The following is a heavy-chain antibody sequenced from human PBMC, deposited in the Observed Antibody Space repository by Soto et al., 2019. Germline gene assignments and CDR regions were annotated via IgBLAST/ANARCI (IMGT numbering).Heavy chain of an antibody. V-gene: IGHV1-18*01. Sequence: ASVKVSCKASGYTFTSYGISWVRQAPGQGLEWMGWISAYNGNTNYAQTLQGRVTMTTNTSTSTAYMELRSLTPDDTAVYYCARASRSGYSYYVDVWGSGTTVTVSS. CDR2: ISAYNGNT. CDR1: GYTFTSYG. D-gene: IGHD3-3*01. CDR3: ARASRSGYSYYVDV. J-gene: IGHJ6*03.